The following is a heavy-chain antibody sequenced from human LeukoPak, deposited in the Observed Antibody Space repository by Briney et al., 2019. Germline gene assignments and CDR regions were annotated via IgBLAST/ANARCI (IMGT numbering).Heavy chain of an antibody. D-gene: IGHD3-10*01. CDR2: ISGSGRNT. J-gene: IGHJ5*02. CDR1: GFTFSTYA. V-gene: IGHV3-23*01. CDR3: ARGVIWFGESPKNWLGPDP. Sequence: PGGSLRLSCVVSGFTFSTYAMSWVRQAPGKGLEWVAFISGSGRNTYYADSVKGRFTISRDNAKNSLYLQMNSLRDEDTAVYYCARGVIWFGESPKNWLGPDPWGQGTLVTVSS.